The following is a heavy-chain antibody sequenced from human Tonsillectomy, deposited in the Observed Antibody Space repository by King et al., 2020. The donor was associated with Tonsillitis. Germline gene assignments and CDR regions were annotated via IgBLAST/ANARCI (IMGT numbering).Heavy chain of an antibody. D-gene: IGHD5-12*01. Sequence: QLVQSGGGLVQPGRSLRLSCTTSGFAFGDYAMSWVRQAPGKGLEWVGFIRSKAYGGTTEYAASVKGRFIISRDDSKSIAYLQMNSLKTEDTAVFYCTRVYSGYDYVSHYYFYYYMDVWGKGTTVTVSS. V-gene: IGHV3-49*04. CDR2: IRSKAYGGTT. CDR1: GFAFGDYA. J-gene: IGHJ6*03. CDR3: TRVYSGYDYVSHYYFYYYMDV.